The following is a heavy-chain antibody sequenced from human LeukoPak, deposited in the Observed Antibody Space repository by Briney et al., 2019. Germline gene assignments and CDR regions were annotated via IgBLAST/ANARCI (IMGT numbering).Heavy chain of an antibody. CDR1: GGTFSSYA. CDR3: ARAYCSSTSCPSIYYFDY. D-gene: IGHD2-2*01. CDR2: IIPIFGTA. Sequence: SVKVSFTASGGTFSSYAINWVRQAPGQGLEWMGGIIPIFGTANYAQKFQGRVTMTADESTSTAYMELSSLRSEDTAVYYCARAYCSSTSCPSIYYFDYWGQGTLVTVSS. V-gene: IGHV1-69*13. J-gene: IGHJ4*02.